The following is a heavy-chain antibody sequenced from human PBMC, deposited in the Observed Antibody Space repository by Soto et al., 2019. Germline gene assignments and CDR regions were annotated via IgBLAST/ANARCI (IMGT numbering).Heavy chain of an antibody. CDR1: GGSISSGGYY. CDR2: IYYSGST. Sequence: PSETLSLTCTVSGGSISSGGYYWSWIRQHPGKGLEWIGYIYYSGSTYYNPSLKSRVTISVDTSKNQFSLKLSSVTAADTAVYXXXXXXXXXXXDYWGQGTLVTVSX. V-gene: IGHV4-31*03. CDR3: XXXXXXXXXDY. J-gene: IGHJ4*02.